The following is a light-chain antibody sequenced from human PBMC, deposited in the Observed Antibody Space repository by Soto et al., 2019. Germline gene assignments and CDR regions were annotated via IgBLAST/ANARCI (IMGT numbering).Light chain of an antibody. CDR3: TSYVGNDIWV. J-gene: IGLJ3*02. V-gene: IGLV2-8*01. Sequence: QSALTQPPSASGSPGQSVTIFCTGTSSDVGAYKYVSWYQQYPGKAPKLMIYEVTKRPSGVPDRFSGSKSGNTASLTVSGLQAEDEADYYCTSYVGNDIWVFGGGTKLTV. CDR2: EVT. CDR1: SSDVGAYKY.